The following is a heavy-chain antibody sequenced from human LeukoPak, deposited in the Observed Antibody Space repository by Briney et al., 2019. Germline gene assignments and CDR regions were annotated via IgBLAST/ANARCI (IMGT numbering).Heavy chain of an antibody. CDR3: ARQNYLDYWGQGPVNYLDY. CDR2: IKKDGSER. J-gene: IGHJ4*02. Sequence: GGSLRLSCAASGFTFSSYWMSWVRQTPGKGLEWVATIKKDGSERYSVNSVKGRFTISRDNAKNSLYLQMSGLRAEDTGVYYCARQNYLDYWGQGPVNYLDYWGQGTLVTVSS. CDR1: GFTFSSYW. V-gene: IGHV3-7*01. D-gene: IGHD3/OR15-3a*01.